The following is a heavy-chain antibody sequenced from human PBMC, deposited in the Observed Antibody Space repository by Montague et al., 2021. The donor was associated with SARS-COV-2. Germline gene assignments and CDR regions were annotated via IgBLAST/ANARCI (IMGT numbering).Heavy chain of an antibody. D-gene: IGHD6-19*01. V-gene: IGHV6-1*01. CDR2: YS. Sequence: YSDYAPXVRGRLTINPDASKNEFSLELNYVTPEDTAVYYCVRYSGWFYFDFWGQGTLVTVSS. J-gene: IGHJ4*02. CDR3: VRYSGWFYFDF.